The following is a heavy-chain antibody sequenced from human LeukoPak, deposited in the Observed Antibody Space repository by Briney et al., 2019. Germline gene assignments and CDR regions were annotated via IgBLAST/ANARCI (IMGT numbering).Heavy chain of an antibody. CDR2: ILYDGSNE. CDR3: AKTPWTNYGSFDY. D-gene: IGHD3-10*01. V-gene: IGHV3-30*02. Sequence: PGGSLRLSCAASGFTFSNYDMHWVRQAPGKGLEWVTFILYDGSNEYYADSVKGRFTISRDNSKNTLYLQMNSLRAEDTAVYYCAKTPWTNYGSFDYWGQGTLVTVSS. CDR1: GFTFSNYD. J-gene: IGHJ4*02.